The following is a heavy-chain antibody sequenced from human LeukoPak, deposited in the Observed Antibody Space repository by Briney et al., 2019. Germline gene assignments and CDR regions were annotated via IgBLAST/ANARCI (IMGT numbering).Heavy chain of an antibody. V-gene: IGHV4-61*02. CDR1: GGSISSGSYY. Sequence: SETLSLTCTVSGGSISSGSYYWSWIRQPAGKGLEWIGRIYTSGSTNYNPSLKSRVTISVDTSKNQFSLKLSSVTAADTAVYYCARAVGGDGSGSLWGPGTLVTVSS. J-gene: IGHJ4*02. CDR3: ARAVGGDGSGSL. D-gene: IGHD3-10*01. CDR2: IYTSGST.